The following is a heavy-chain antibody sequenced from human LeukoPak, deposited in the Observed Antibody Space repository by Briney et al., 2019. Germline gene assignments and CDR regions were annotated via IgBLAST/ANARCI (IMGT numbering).Heavy chain of an antibody. CDR1: GGSINTATFD. D-gene: IGHD1-26*01. CDR3: ARFKGGTGFDY. Sequence: PSETLSLTCAVSGGSINTATFDWGWIRQAPGRDFEWIATISSDGTAYYNPSLMSRVTISIDTSMNQFSLDLTSVTAADTGLSYCARFKGGTGFDYWGKGILVIVSS. J-gene: IGHJ4*02. V-gene: IGHV4-39*01. CDR2: ISSDGTA.